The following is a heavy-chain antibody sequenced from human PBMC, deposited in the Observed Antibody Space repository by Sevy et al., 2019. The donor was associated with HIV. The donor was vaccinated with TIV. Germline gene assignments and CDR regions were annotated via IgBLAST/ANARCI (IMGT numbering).Heavy chain of an antibody. Sequence: GGSLRLSCEASGFTFSSCGMHWVRQAPGKGLEWVAVSSYDGSYKYYADAVKGRFTISRDYSMNTLSLQMNSLRPEDTAVYYCAKDRGVASASFYYYGMDAWGQGTTVTVSS. V-gene: IGHV3-30*18. CDR2: SSYDGSYK. CDR3: AKDRGVASASFYYYGMDA. CDR1: GFTFSSCG. D-gene: IGHD3-10*01. J-gene: IGHJ6*02.